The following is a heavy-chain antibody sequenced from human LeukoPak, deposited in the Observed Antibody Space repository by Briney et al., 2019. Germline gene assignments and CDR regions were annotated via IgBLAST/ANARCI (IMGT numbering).Heavy chain of an antibody. D-gene: IGHD5-12*01. V-gene: IGHV4-59*08. CDR3: ARRGADSGYDFDY. Sequence: SETLSLTCTVSGGSISSYYWSWIRQPPGKGLEWIGYIYYSGRTSYNPSLKSRVTISVDTSKNQFSLNLSSVTAADTAVYYCARRGADSGYDFDYWGPGTLVTVSS. CDR1: GGSISSYY. J-gene: IGHJ4*02. CDR2: IYYSGRT.